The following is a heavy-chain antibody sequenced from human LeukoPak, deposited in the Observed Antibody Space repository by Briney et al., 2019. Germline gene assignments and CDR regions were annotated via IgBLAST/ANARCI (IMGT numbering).Heavy chain of an antibody. CDR3: AGSIFHFDY. V-gene: IGHV4-30-2*01. Sequence: SQTLSLTCAVSGGSISSGGYSWSWIRQPPGKGLEWIGCIYHSGSTYYNPSLKSRVTISVDRSKNQFSLKLSSVTAADTAVYYCAGSIFHFDYWGQGTLVTVSS. D-gene: IGHD3-3*01. CDR1: GGSISSGGYS. J-gene: IGHJ4*02. CDR2: IYHSGST.